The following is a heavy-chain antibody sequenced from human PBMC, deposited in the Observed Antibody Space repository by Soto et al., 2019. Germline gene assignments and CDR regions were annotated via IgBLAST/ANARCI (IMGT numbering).Heavy chain of an antibody. D-gene: IGHD6-19*01. Sequence: SQTLSLTCAISGDSVSSNSAAWNWIRQSLSRGLEWLGRTYYRSKWYNDYALSVKSRIIINPDTSKNQFSLQLKSVTPEDTAVYYCARVRGAVATKKTHYYYYYGMDVWGQGTTVTVSS. CDR3: ARVRGAVATKKTHYYYYYGMDV. CDR1: GDSVSSNSAA. CDR2: TYYRSKWYN. V-gene: IGHV6-1*01. J-gene: IGHJ6*02.